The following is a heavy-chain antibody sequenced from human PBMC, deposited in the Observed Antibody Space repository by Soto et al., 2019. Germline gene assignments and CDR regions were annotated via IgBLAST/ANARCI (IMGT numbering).Heavy chain of an antibody. CDR1: GFTFSSYA. Sequence: GGSLRLSCAASGFTFSSYAMSWVRQAPGKGLEWVSAISGSGGSTYYADSVKGRFTISRDNSKNTLYLQMNSLRAEDTAVYYCAKKIDTAMVIFELLSIRLYGMDVWGQGTTVTVSS. J-gene: IGHJ6*02. CDR2: ISGSGGST. V-gene: IGHV3-23*01. D-gene: IGHD5-18*01. CDR3: AKKIDTAMVIFELLSIRLYGMDV.